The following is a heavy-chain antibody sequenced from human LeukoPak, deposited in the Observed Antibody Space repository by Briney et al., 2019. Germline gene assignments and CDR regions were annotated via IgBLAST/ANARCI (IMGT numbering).Heavy chain of an antibody. CDR3: ARENYYGSGSYYPYYYYCMDV. CDR1: GGSFSGYY. Sequence: SETLSLTCAVYGGSFSGYYWSWIRQPPGKGLEWIGEINHSGSINYNPSLKSRVTISVDTSKNQFSLNLSSVTAADTAVYYCARENYYGSGSYYPYYYYCMDVWGQGTTVTVSS. CDR2: INHSGSI. V-gene: IGHV4-34*01. J-gene: IGHJ6*02. D-gene: IGHD3-10*01.